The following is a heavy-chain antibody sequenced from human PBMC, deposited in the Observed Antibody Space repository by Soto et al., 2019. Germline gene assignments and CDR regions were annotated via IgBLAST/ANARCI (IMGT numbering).Heavy chain of an antibody. Sequence: SGPTLVNPTQTLTLTCTFSGFSLSTGGMRVSWIRQPPGKALEWLARIDWDDDNFYTTSLKTRLTISKDTSKNQVVLTTTNMDPVNTAAYYCARGDGPFDPWGQGTLVTVSS. CDR2: IDWDDDN. CDR3: ARGDGPFDP. CDR1: GFSLSTGGMR. J-gene: IGHJ5*02. V-gene: IGHV2-70*04.